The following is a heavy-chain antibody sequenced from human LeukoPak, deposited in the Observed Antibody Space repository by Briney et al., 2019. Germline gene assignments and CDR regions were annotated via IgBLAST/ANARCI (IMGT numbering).Heavy chain of an antibody. Sequence: SETLSLTCTVSGGSISSHYWSWIRQSPGKGLEWIGFMHYRGNTNSNPSLRSRVTISMDTSKNQFSLRMSSVTAADTAVYYCARDSPFEWDVFGDSFDIWGQGTVVTVSS. V-gene: IGHV4-59*11. CDR3: ARDSPFEWDVFGDSFDI. CDR1: GGSISSHY. J-gene: IGHJ3*02. D-gene: IGHD1-26*01. CDR2: MHYRGNT.